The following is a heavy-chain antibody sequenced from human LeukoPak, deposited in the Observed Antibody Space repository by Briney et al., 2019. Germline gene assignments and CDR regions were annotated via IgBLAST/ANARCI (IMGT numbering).Heavy chain of an antibody. V-gene: IGHV4-61*05. CDR3: ARSGSSWHAGDY. CDR2: IYYSGST. J-gene: IGHJ4*02. D-gene: IGHD6-13*01. CDR1: GGSISSSSYY. Sequence: SETLSLTCTVSGGSISSSSYYWGWIRQPPGKGLEWIGYIYYSGSTNYNPSLKSRVTISVDTSKNQFSLKLSSVTAADTAVYYCARSGSSWHAGDYWGQGTLVTVSS.